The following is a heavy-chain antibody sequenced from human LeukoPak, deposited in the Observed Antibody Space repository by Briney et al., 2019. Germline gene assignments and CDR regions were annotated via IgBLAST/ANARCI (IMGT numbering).Heavy chain of an antibody. Sequence: SETLSLTCSVSGDSISGHYWTWIRQPPGKGLEWIGDIYYSGSTNYNPSLKSRVTISVDTSKKQFSLKLTSVTTADTAVYSCARGTFSSGWYYFDYWGQGTLVTVSS. CDR3: ARGTFSSGWYYFDY. V-gene: IGHV4-59*11. CDR2: IYYSGST. J-gene: IGHJ4*02. D-gene: IGHD6-19*01. CDR1: GDSISGHY.